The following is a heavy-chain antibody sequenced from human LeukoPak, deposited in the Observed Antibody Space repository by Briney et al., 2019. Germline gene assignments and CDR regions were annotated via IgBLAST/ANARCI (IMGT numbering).Heavy chain of an antibody. CDR2: IYYSGTT. Sequence: TSETLSLTCTVSGGSISSTSYYWGCIRQPPGKGLEWIASIYYSGTTYYNPSLKSRVTISVDTSKNQFSLKLNSVTAADTAVYYCARHGGDFYDSSGHDYWGQGTLVTVSS. D-gene: IGHD3-22*01. CDR3: ARHGGDFYDSSGHDY. CDR1: GGSISSTSYY. J-gene: IGHJ4*02. V-gene: IGHV4-39*01.